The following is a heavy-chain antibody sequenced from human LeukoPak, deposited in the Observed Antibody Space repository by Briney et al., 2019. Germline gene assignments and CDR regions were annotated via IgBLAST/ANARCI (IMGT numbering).Heavy chain of an antibody. CDR2: INPNCGGT. Sequence: GASVKVSCKVSGNSLIYLSMHWVRQAPGKGLEWLGWINPNCGGTNYAQKFQGRVTMTRDTSISTAYMELSRLRSDDTAVYYCARDLQGSSWYGYYYYYMDVWGKGTMVTVSS. J-gene: IGHJ6*03. CDR1: GNSLIYLS. D-gene: IGHD6-13*01. V-gene: IGHV1-2*02. CDR3: ARDLQGSSWYGYYYYYMDV.